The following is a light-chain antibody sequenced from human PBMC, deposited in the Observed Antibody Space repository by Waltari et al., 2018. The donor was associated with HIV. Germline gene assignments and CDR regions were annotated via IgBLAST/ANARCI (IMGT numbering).Light chain of an antibody. CDR3: CSYAGTYTYV. CDR2: EVS. J-gene: IGLJ1*01. Sequence: QSALTQPRSVSGSPGQSVTISCTGTSRDIGYFDSVSWYQQYPGKAPKVIIYEVSHRPSGVPDRFTASKSGITASLTISGLQDEDEADYYCCSYAGTYTYVFGTGTTVTVL. CDR1: SRDIGYFDS. V-gene: IGLV2-11*01.